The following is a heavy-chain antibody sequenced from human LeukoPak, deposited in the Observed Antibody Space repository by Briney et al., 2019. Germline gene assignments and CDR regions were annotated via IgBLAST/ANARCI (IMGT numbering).Heavy chain of an antibody. CDR2: IYSGGSI. Sequence: GGSLRLSCAASGFTVSSNYMSWVRQAPGKGLEWVSIIYSGGSIYYADSVRGRFTISRDNAKNSLYLQMSNLRAEDTAMYYCVREVGRPKTFYFDSWGRGTPVTVSS. CDR3: VREVGRPKTFYFDS. D-gene: IGHD3-16*01. CDR1: GFTVSSNY. V-gene: IGHV3-66*01. J-gene: IGHJ4*02.